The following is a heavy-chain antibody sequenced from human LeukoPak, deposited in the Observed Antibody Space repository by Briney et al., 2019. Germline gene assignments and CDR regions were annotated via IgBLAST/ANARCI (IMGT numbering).Heavy chain of an antibody. Sequence: SETLSLTCTVSGGSISSYYWSWVRQPPGKGLEWVGYIYYSVSNNYNPSPKSQVPISQDTPKNKPSLKLSTVPVAATTAYYYVRVSPEMATTIGAFDIWGQGKMVTVSS. J-gene: IGHJ3*02. CDR3: VRVSPEMATTIGAFDI. D-gene: IGHD5-24*01. CDR2: IYYSVSN. V-gene: IGHV4-59*01. CDR1: GGSISSYY.